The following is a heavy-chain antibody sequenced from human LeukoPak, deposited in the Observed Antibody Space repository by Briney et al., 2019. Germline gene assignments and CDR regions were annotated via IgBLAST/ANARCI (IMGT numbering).Heavy chain of an antibody. CDR3: ARVVPAARSSGPPDY. Sequence: ASVKVSCKASGYTFTSYGISWVRQAPGQGLEWMGWISAYNGNTNYAQKLQGRVTMTTDASTSTAYMELRSLRSDDTAVYYCARVVPAARSSGPPDYWGQGTLVTVSS. CDR1: GYTFTSYG. V-gene: IGHV1-18*04. D-gene: IGHD2-2*01. J-gene: IGHJ4*02. CDR2: ISAYNGNT.